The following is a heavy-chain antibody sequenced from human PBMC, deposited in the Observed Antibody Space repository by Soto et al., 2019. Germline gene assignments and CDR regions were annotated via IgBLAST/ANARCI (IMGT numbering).Heavy chain of an antibody. J-gene: IGHJ6*03. CDR1: GFTFSSYG. D-gene: IGHD2-15*01. Sequence: GGSLRLSCAASGFTFSSYGMHWVRQAPGKGLEWVAVIWYDGSNKYYADSVKGRFTISRDNSKNTLYLQMNSLRAEDTAVYYCARDGTDIVVGGGYYYYMDVWGKGTTVTVSS. CDR2: IWYDGSNK. V-gene: IGHV3-33*01. CDR3: ARDGTDIVVGGGYYYYMDV.